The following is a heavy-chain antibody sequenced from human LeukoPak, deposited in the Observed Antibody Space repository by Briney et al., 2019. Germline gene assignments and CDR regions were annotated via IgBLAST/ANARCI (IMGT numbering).Heavy chain of an antibody. CDR3: ARGRTCSSTNCYGEHTFS. Sequence: GGSLRLSCAASGFTFSSYGMHWVGHAPGKGLEWVGVISYDGSNKYYADSVKGRFTISRDNSKNTLYLQMNSLRAEDTAVYYCARGRTCSSTNCYGEHTFSWGQGTLVTVSS. D-gene: IGHD2-2*01. CDR1: GFTFSSYG. CDR2: ISYDGSNK. J-gene: IGHJ5*02. V-gene: IGHV3-30*03.